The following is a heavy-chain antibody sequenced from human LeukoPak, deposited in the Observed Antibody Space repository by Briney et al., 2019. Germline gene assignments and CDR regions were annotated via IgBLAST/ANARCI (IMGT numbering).Heavy chain of an antibody. V-gene: IGHV4-34*01. CDR2: INHSGST. Sequence: SETLSLTCAVYGGSFSGYYWSWIRQPPGKGLEWIGEINHSGSTNYNPSLKSRVTISVDTSKNQFSLKLSSVTAADTAVYYCARDHCTNGVCVVGAFDIWGQGTMVTVSS. D-gene: IGHD2-8*01. CDR1: GGSFSGYY. CDR3: ARDHCTNGVCVVGAFDI. J-gene: IGHJ3*02.